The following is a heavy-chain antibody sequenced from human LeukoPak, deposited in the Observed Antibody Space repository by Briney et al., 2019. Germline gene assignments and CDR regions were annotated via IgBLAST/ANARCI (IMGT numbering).Heavy chain of an antibody. CDR1: GFTFSDYY. Sequence: GGSLRLSCAASGFTFSDYYMSWIRQAPGKGLEWVSYISSSGSTIYYVDSVKGRFTISRDNAKNSLYLQMNSLRAEDTAVYYCARDLTMIVFDYWGQGTLVTVSS. D-gene: IGHD3-22*01. J-gene: IGHJ4*02. CDR2: ISSSGSTI. V-gene: IGHV3-11*01. CDR3: ARDLTMIVFDY.